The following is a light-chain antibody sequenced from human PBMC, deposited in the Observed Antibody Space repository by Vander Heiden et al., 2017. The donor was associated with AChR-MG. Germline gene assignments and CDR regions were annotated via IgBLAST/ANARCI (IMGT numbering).Light chain of an antibody. J-gene: IGLJ2*01. CDR2: QDS. V-gene: IGLV3-1*01. CDR1: KLGDKY. Sequence: SYQLTQPPPRHVSPGQTASITCSGDKLGDKYACWYQQKPGQSPVLVIYQDSKRPSGIPGRFSGSNSGNTATLTIGGTQAMDEADYYCQAWDSSTAVFGGGTKLTVL. CDR3: QAWDSSTAV.